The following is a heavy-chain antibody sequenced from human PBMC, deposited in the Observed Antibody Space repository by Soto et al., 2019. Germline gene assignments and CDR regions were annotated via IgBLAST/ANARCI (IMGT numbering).Heavy chain of an antibody. CDR3: ARADVLRYFGGGMDV. D-gene: IGHD3-9*01. J-gene: IGHJ6*02. CDR2: IIPILGIA. Sequence: QVQLVQSGAEVKKPGSSVKVSCKASGGTFSSYTISWVRQAPGQGLEWMGRIIPILGIANYAQKFQGRVTMTADKSTSTAYMELSSLRSEDTAVYYCARADVLRYFGGGMDVWGQGTTVTVSS. V-gene: IGHV1-69*02. CDR1: GGTFSSYT.